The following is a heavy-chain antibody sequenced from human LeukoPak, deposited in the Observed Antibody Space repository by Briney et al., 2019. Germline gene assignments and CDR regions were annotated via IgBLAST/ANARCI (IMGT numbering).Heavy chain of an antibody. J-gene: IGHJ4*02. V-gene: IGHV3-23*01. CDR3: ARRTGGTKDY. CDR1: GFTFGDVV. Sequence: LPGGSLRLSCVASGFTFGDVVMSWVRQAPGKGLEWVSAISYNGASTDYADSVKGRFAISRDNSENTLYLQMNSLRAEDTAVYYCARRTGGTKDYWGQGTQVTVSS. CDR2: ISYNGAST. D-gene: IGHD7-27*01.